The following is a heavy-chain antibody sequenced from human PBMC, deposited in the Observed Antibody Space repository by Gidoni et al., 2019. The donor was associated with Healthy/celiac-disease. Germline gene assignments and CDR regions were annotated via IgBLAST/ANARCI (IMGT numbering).Heavy chain of an antibody. CDR1: GFTFSSYG. CDR2: ISYDGSNK. V-gene: IGHV3-30*18. Sequence: VQLVESGGGVVQPGRSLRLSCAASGFTFSSYGMPWVRQAPGKGLEWVAVISYDGSNKYYADSVQGRFTISRDNSKNTLYLQMNSLRAEDTAVYYCAKGRSNQGYSGYDYVGYYYYGMDVWGQGTTVTVSS. J-gene: IGHJ6*02. CDR3: AKGRSNQGYSGYDYVGYYYYGMDV. D-gene: IGHD5-12*01.